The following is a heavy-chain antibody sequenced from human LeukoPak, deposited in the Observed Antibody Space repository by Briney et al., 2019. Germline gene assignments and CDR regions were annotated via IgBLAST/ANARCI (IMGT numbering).Heavy chain of an antibody. V-gene: IGHV3-21*01. Sequence: GGSLRLSCGASGFSISSYKISWVRQAPGKGLEWVSSFGTRSTSIYHAGSVKGRFAISRDNAKNSLYLQMNSLRAEDTALYYCAREVSEGFDFWGQGTLVTVSS. CDR3: AREVSEGFDF. CDR2: FGTRSTSI. J-gene: IGHJ4*02. D-gene: IGHD3-22*01. CDR1: GFSISSYK.